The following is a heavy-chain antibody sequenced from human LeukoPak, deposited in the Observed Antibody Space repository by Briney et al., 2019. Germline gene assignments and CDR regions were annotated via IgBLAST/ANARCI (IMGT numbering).Heavy chain of an antibody. J-gene: IGHJ6*03. CDR2: NYYSGST. D-gene: IGHD3-22*01. V-gene: IGHV4-59*01. CDR3: TRGSIAYYYMDV. CDR1: GGSISSYY. Sequence: AETLSLTCTVSGGSISSYYGSWIRQPPGRGLEWIENNYYSGSTNYTPSLKSRVTISVDTSKNQFSLKLSSVTAADTAVYYCTRGSIAYYYMDVWGKGTTVTVSS.